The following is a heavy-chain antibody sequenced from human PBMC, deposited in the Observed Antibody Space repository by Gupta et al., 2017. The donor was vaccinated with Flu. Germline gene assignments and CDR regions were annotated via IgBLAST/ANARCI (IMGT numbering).Heavy chain of an antibody. CDR2: VTSRGDST. CDR1: GFTFSRYA. Sequence: EEQLLESGGGLVQPGGSLRLSCTVSGFTFSRYAMSWVRQAPDKGLEWVSSVTSRGDSTYYADSVRGRFTISRDNSKNTLFLQMHSLRADDTAVYYCAEDPGGDSHAAWGQGTLVTVSS. V-gene: IGHV3-23*01. J-gene: IGHJ5*02. CDR3: AEDPGGDSHAA. D-gene: IGHD5-18*01.